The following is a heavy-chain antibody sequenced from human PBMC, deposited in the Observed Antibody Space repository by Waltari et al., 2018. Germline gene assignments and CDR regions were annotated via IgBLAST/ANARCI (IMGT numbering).Heavy chain of an antibody. Sequence: EVQLLESGGGLVQPGGSLRLSCAASGFTFSSYAMSWARQAPGKGLEWVSAISGSGGSTYYADSVKGRFTISRENSKNTLYLQMNSLRAEDTAVYYCAKVLYRRGKWDAFDIWGQGTMVTVSS. J-gene: IGHJ3*02. D-gene: IGHD2-8*01. CDR3: AKVLYRRGKWDAFDI. CDR2: ISGSGGST. CDR1: GFTFSSYA. V-gene: IGHV3-23*01.